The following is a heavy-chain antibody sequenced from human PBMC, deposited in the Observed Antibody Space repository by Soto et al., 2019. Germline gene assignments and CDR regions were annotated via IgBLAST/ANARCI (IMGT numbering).Heavy chain of an antibody. CDR3: ARDRKVLTGPGSLYGMDV. D-gene: IGHD3-9*01. Sequence: QVQLVQSGAEVKKPGASVKVSCKASGYTFTSYGISWVRQAPGQGLEWMGWISAYNGNTNYAQKLQGRVTMTTDTATSTAYMELRSLRSDDTAVYYCARDRKVLTGPGSLYGMDVWGQGTTVTVSS. V-gene: IGHV1-18*01. CDR2: ISAYNGNT. J-gene: IGHJ6*02. CDR1: GYTFTSYG.